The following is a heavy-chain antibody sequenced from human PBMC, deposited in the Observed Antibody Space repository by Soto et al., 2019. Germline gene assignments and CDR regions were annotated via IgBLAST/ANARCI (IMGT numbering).Heavy chain of an antibody. CDR2: ISSSSSYI. J-gene: IGHJ4*02. V-gene: IGHV3-21*01. D-gene: IGHD3-10*01. CDR3: ARDGANYYGSGSSRSSDY. CDR1: GFTFSSYS. Sequence: PGGSLRLSCAASGFTFSSYSMNWVLQSPGKGLEWVSSISSSSSYIYYADSVKGRFTISRDNAKNSLYLQMNSLRAEDTAVYYCARDGANYYGSGSSRSSDYWGQGTLVTVSS.